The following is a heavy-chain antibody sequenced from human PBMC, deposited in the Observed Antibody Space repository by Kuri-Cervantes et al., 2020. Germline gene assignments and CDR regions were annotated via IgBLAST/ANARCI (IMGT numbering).Heavy chain of an antibody. J-gene: IGHJ6*02. D-gene: IGHD6-13*01. CDR2: IKQDGSEK. V-gene: IGHV3-7*03. Sequence: GGSLRLSCAASGFTVSSNYMSWVRQAPGKGLEWVANIKQDGSEKYYVDSVKGRFTISRDNAKNSLYLQMNSLRAEDTALYYCAKEQYPGTGYYGMDVWGQGTTVTVSS. CDR1: GFTVSSNY. CDR3: AKEQYPGTGYYGMDV.